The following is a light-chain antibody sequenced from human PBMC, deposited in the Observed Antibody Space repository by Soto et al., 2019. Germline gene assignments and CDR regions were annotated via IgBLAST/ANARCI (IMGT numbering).Light chain of an antibody. CDR3: QQHNSYPWT. J-gene: IGKJ1*01. Sequence: DIQMTESPCSLSASVGDRVTITCRASQGIRNDLSWYQQKPGKAPKRLIYAASRWLSGVLSRFSRSGSGTEFTLTISGLQSEDFATYYCQQHNSYPWTFGQGTKVEIK. CDR1: QGIRND. V-gene: IGKV1-17*01. CDR2: AAS.